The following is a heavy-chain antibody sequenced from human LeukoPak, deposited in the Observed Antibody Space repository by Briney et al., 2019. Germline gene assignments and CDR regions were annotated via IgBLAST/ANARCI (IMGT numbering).Heavy chain of an antibody. CDR3: ARGSNHFYYYYYMDV. J-gene: IGHJ6*03. V-gene: IGHV5-51*01. Sequence: GESLKISCKGSGYSFTSYWIGWVRQMPGKGLEWMGIIYPGDSDTRYSPSFQGQVTISADKSISTAYLQWSSLKASDTAMYYCARGSNHFYYYYYMDVWGKGTTVTVSS. D-gene: IGHD4-11*01. CDR2: IYPGDSDT. CDR1: GYSFTSYW.